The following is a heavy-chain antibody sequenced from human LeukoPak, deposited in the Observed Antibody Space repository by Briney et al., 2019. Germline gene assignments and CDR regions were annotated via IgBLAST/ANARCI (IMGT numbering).Heavy chain of an antibody. CDR3: ARIYGSGNYYYGMDV. J-gene: IGHJ6*02. D-gene: IGHD3-10*01. Sequence: ASVKVSFKASGYTFTSYAMNWVRQAPGQGLEWMGWINTNTGNPTYAQGLTGRFVFSLDTSVSTAYLQISSLKAEDTAVYYCARIYGSGNYYYGMDVWGQGTTVTVSS. V-gene: IGHV7-4-1*02. CDR2: INTNTGNP. CDR1: GYTFTSYA.